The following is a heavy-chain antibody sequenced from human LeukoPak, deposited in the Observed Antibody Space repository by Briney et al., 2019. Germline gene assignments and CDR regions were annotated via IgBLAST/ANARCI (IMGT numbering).Heavy chain of an antibody. CDR1: GYTITSGYY. D-gene: IGHD5/OR15-5a*01. CDR3: ARSVYGNYFDH. Sequence: SETLSLTCSVSGYTITSGYYWAWIRQPPGKGLEWIGSIYYSGSTYYNPSLKSRVTISVDTSKNQFSLKLSSVTAADTAVYYCARSVYGNYFDHWGQGTLVTVSS. J-gene: IGHJ4*02. V-gene: IGHV4-38-2*02. CDR2: IYYSGST.